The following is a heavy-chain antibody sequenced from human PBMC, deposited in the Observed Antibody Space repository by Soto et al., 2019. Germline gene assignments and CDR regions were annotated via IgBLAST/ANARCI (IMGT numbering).Heavy chain of an antibody. V-gene: IGHV3-64D*06. J-gene: IGHJ3*02. Sequence: EVQLVESGGGLVQPGGSLRLSCSASGFTFSSYAMHWVRQAPGKGLEYVSAISSNGGSTYYTDSVKGRFTISRDNSKNTLYLQMSSLRAEDTAVYYCVKQDGYSYAFDIWGQGTMVTVSS. CDR2: ISSNGGST. D-gene: IGHD5-18*01. CDR1: GFTFSSYA. CDR3: VKQDGYSYAFDI.